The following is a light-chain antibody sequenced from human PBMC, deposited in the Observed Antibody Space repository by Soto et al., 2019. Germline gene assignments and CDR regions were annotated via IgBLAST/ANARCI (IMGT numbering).Light chain of an antibody. CDR2: LGS. J-gene: IGKJ1*01. CDR3: MQALQSPPT. CDR1: QSLLHSNGYNY. V-gene: IGKV2-28*01. Sequence: DIVMTQSPLSLPVTPGDPASISCRSSQSLLHSNGYNYLDWYLQKPGQSPQLLIYLGSNRASGVPDRFSGSGSGTDVTLKINRVEAEDVGVYVCMQALQSPPTFVQGTKVEI.